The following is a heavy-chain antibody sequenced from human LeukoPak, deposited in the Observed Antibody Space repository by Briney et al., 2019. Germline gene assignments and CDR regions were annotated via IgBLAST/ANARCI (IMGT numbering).Heavy chain of an antibody. J-gene: IGHJ3*02. D-gene: IGHD3-16*01. Sequence: GGSLRLSCEASGFRFGGFWMNWVRQAPGKGPERVANINQDGSEKLYVDSMKGRFTISRDNAKNSLYLQMNSLRVEDTAVYYCTRDVREAYDIWGHGTMVTVSS. CDR2: INQDGSEK. V-gene: IGHV3-7*01. CDR3: TRDVREAYDI. CDR1: GFRFGGFW.